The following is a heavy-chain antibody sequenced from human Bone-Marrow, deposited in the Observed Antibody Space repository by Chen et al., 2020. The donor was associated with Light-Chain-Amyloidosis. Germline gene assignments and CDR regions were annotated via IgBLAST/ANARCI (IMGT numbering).Heavy chain of an antibody. V-gene: IGHV1-69*01. D-gene: IGHD3-10*01. CDR2: IIPSFGTA. CDR1: GGTFSSYA. J-gene: IGHJ6*03. Sequence: QVQLVQSGAEVKKPGSSVKVSRKASGGTFSSYAISWVRQAPGQGLEWMGGIIPSFGTANYAQKFQGRVTITADESTTTIHMELTSLKSEDAAVYYCARARRKSDWELRYFLDVWGNGTTVTVSS. CDR3: ARARRKSDWELRYFLDV.